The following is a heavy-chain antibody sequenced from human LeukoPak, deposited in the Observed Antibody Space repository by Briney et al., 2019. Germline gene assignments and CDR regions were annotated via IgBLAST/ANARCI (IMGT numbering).Heavy chain of an antibody. Sequence: SETLSLTCTVSGGSISSYSWSWIRQPAGKGLEWIGLIYTSGGTNYNPSLKSRVTISVDKSKNQFSLKLSSVTAADTAVYYCANLWDNWGQGTLVTVS. V-gene: IGHV4-4*07. D-gene: IGHD1-26*01. CDR3: ANLWDN. CDR2: IYTSGGT. J-gene: IGHJ4*02. CDR1: GGSISSYS.